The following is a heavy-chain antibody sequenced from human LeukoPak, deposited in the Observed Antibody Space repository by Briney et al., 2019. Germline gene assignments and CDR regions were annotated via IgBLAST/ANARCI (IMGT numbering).Heavy chain of an antibody. D-gene: IGHD6-13*01. CDR2: IYTSGST. J-gene: IGHJ3*02. CDR1: GGSISSYY. V-gene: IGHV4-4*07. CDR3: ASIGMGIAAAGPIDAFDI. Sequence: SSETLSLTCTVSGGSISSYYWSWIRQPPGKGLEWIGRIYTSGSTNYNPSLKSRVTMSVDTSKNQFSLKLSSVTAADTAVHYCASIGMGIAAAGPIDAFDIWGQGTMVTVSS.